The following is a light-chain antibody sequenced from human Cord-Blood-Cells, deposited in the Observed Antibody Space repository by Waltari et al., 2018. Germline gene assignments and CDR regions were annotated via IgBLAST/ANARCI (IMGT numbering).Light chain of an antibody. CDR2: DAS. CDR1: QDISNY. Sequence: IQMTQSPSSLPASVGDRVTITCQASQDISNYLNWYQQKPGKAPQLLIYDASNLETGVPSRFSGSGSGTDFTFTISSLQPEDIATYYCQQYDNLSLTFGGGTKVEIK. J-gene: IGKJ4*01. V-gene: IGKV1-33*01. CDR3: QQYDNLSLT.